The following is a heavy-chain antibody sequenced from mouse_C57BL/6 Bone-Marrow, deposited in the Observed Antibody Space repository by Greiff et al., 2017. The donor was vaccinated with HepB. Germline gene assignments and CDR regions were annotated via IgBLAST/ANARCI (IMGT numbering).Heavy chain of an antibody. D-gene: IGHD6-1*01. J-gene: IGHJ3*01. V-gene: IGHV1-50*01. CDR1: GYTFTSYW. Sequence: QVQLKQPGAEFVKPGASVKLSCKASGYTFTSYWMQWVKQRPGQGLEWIGEIDPSDSYINYNQKFKGKATLTVDTSSTTAYMQLSILTSEDSAVYYCSRLASLLSWFAYWGQGPVVTVSA. CDR2: IDPSDSYI. CDR3: SRLASLLSWFAY.